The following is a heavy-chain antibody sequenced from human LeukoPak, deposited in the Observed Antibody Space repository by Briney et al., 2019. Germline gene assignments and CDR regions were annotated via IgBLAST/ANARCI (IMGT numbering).Heavy chain of an antibody. Sequence: SETLSLTCAVYGGSFSGYYWSWIRQPPGKGLEWIGEINHSGSTNYNPSLKSRVTISVDTSRNQFSLKLSSVTAADTAVYYCARDLGIAAAGTGAFDYWGQGTLVTVSS. CDR2: INHSGST. J-gene: IGHJ4*02. V-gene: IGHV4-34*01. CDR1: GGSFSGYY. CDR3: ARDLGIAAAGTGAFDY. D-gene: IGHD6-13*01.